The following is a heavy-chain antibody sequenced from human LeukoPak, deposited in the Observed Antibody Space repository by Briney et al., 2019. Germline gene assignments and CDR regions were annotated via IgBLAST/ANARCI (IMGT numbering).Heavy chain of an antibody. CDR2: IIPILGIT. CDR3: AVGPIDCSSSSCYGGPFDY. D-gene: IGHD2-2*01. Sequence: SVKVSCKASGGTFSNFALTWVRQAPGQGLEWMGRIIPILGITNYAQKFQGRVTITADKSTSTAYMELSSLRSEDTAVYYCAVGPIDCSSSSCYGGPFDYWGQGTLVTVSS. CDR1: GGTFSNFA. J-gene: IGHJ4*02. V-gene: IGHV1-69*04.